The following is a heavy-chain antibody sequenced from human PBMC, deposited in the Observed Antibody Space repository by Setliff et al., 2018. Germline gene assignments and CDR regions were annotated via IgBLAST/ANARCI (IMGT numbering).Heavy chain of an antibody. Sequence: GGSLRLSCAASGLIFGNYAMNWVRQAPGKGLEWVSGISGSGRNTYYADSVKGRFTISRDNSQNTVYLQMNRLRAEDTAVYYCAKRGHYSSSDGLSFDFWGQGTQVTVSS. CDR3: AKRGHYSSSDGLSFDF. CDR1: GLIFGNYA. J-gene: IGHJ4*02. D-gene: IGHD6-6*01. V-gene: IGHV3-23*01. CDR2: ISGSGRNT.